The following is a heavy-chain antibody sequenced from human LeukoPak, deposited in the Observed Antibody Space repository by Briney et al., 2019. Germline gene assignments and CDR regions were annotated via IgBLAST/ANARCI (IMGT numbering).Heavy chain of an antibody. V-gene: IGHV3-48*03. D-gene: IGHD5-24*01. Sequence: PGGSLRLSCVGSGLSVRDSEMNWVRQAPGKGLEWVAYIRADGTTKWYADSVRGRFNIARDNARNSLFLQMNSLRADDSATYYCSRRFRDWGQGILVTVSS. J-gene: IGHJ4*02. CDR3: SRRFRD. CDR2: IRADGTTK. CDR1: GLSVRDSE.